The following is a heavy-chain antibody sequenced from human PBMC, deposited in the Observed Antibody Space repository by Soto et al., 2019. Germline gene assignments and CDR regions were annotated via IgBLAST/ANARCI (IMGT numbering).Heavy chain of an antibody. CDR1: GFTFSNYA. CDR3: ATHQMGVIRALDY. V-gene: IGHV3-23*01. D-gene: IGHD1-26*01. Sequence: EVHILQSGGGLEQPGGSLRLSCAASGFTFSNYAMSWIRQAPGKGLEQVSTIRETGNTTYAASVRGRFATSRDNSATTLYLQRSSLRAEDTAVYYCATHQMGVIRALDYWGQGTLVTVSS. CDR2: IRETGNT. J-gene: IGHJ4*02.